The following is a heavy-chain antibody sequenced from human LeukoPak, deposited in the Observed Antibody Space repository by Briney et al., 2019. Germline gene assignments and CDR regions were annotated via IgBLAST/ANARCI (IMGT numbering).Heavy chain of an antibody. CDR3: ATETNGRHYDY. CDR2: IGPTGSDR. J-gene: IGHJ4*02. V-gene: IGHV3-21*06. CDR1: GLTFSTSG. D-gene: IGHD1-14*01. Sequence: GGSLRLSCTASGLTFSTSGFNWVRQAPGKGLEWVASIGPTGSDRYHADSIKGRFTISRENANNFLYLQMNSLRAEDTAVYYCATETNGRHYDYWGQGTLLTVSS.